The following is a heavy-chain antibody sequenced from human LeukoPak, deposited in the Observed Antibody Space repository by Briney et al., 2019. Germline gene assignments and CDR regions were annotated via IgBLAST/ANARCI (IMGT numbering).Heavy chain of an antibody. Sequence: GESLDTSCEGSGYSFSNYLIGWVRQMPGKGLELVGIIYPGDYETRYSPSFQGLVTISVDKSISPAYQQWSSLKASDTARYYCSIPPGYCGNDCSFDHWGQGTMVTVSS. D-gene: IGHD2-21*02. CDR3: SIPPGYCGNDCSFDH. CDR2: IYPGDYET. V-gene: IGHV5-51*01. J-gene: IGHJ4*02. CDR1: GYSFSNYL.